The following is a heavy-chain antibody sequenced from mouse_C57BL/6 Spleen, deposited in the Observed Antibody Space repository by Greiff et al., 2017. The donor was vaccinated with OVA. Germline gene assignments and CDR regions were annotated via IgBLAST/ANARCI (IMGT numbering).Heavy chain of an antibody. CDR3: ARGWPRYFDV. V-gene: IGHV5-4*01. CDR2: ISDGGSYT. D-gene: IGHD1-1*02. Sequence: DVHLVESGGGLVKPGGSLKLSCAASGFTFSSYAMSWVRQTPEKRLEWVATISDGGSYTYYPDNVKGRFTISRDNAKNNLYLQMSHLKSEDTAMYYCARGWPRYFDVWGTGTTVTVSS. J-gene: IGHJ1*03. CDR1: GFTFSSYA.